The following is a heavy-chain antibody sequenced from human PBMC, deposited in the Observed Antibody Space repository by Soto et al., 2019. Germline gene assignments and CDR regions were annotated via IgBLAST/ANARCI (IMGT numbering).Heavy chain of an antibody. CDR1: GFTFSSYD. D-gene: IGHD4-17*01. V-gene: IGHV3-13*01. J-gene: IGHJ6*02. CDR3: ARAGGDYRYYYYGMDV. CDR2: IGTAGDT. Sequence: LRLSCAASGFTFSSYDMHWVRQATGKGLEWVSAIGTAGDTYYPGSVKGRFTISRENAKNSLYLQMNSLRAGDTAVYYCARAGGDYRYYYYGMDVWGQGTTVTVSS.